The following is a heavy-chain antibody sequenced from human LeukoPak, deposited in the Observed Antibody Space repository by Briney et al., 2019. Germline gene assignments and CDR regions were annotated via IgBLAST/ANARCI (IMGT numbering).Heavy chain of an antibody. Sequence: GRSPRLSCGASGFGFSNYGMHWVRQAPGKGLEWVAVISFDGGNKYYADSVKGRFTISRDNSKNTLYLQMNSLRADDTAVYYCAKEHIVLVTAKYEYFQDWGQGTLVTVSS. D-gene: IGHD2-21*02. CDR3: AKEHIVLVTAKYEYFQD. CDR1: GFGFSNYG. CDR2: ISFDGGNK. V-gene: IGHV3-30*18. J-gene: IGHJ1*01.